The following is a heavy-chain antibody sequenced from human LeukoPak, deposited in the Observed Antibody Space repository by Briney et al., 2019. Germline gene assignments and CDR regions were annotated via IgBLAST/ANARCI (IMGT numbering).Heavy chain of an antibody. J-gene: IGHJ4*02. Sequence: SETLSLTCTVSGGSISNYYWSWIRQPPGKGLEWIGYIYYSGSTNYNPSLKSRVTISVDTSKNQFSLKLSSVTAADTAIYYCARAVFSYCSGGSCPYFDYWGQGTLVTVSS. CDR3: ARAVFSYCSGGSCPYFDY. D-gene: IGHD2-15*01. V-gene: IGHV4-59*01. CDR1: GGSISNYY. CDR2: IYYSGST.